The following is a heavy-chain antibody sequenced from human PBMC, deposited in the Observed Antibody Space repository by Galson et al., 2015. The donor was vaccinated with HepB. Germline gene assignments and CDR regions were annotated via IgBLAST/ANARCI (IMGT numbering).Heavy chain of an antibody. CDR2: ISTYNGNT. CDR1: GYSFTSYG. CDR3: ARGGLSMGLPRPFDY. J-gene: IGHJ4*02. V-gene: IGHV1-18*01. D-gene: IGHD2/OR15-2a*01. Sequence: SVKVSCKASGYSFTSYGISWVRQAPGQGLEWMGWISTYNGNTKYAQKLQGRVTMTTDTSTSTAYMELRSLRSDDTAVYYCARGGLSMGLPRPFDYWGQGTLVTVSS.